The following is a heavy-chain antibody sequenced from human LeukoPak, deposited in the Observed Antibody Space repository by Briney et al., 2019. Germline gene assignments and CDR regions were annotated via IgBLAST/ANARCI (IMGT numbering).Heavy chain of an antibody. Sequence: PGGSLRLSCAASGFTFSSYSMNWVRQAPGKGLEWVSSISSSSSYIYYADSVKGRFTISRDNAKNSLYLQMNSLRAEDTAVYYCAPICGYYYYSRGCLAYWGQQNLVT. CDR2: ISSSSSYI. CDR3: APICGYYYYSRGCLAY. J-gene: IGHJ4*02. V-gene: IGHV3-21*01. D-gene: IGHD3-22*01. CDR1: GFTFSSYS.